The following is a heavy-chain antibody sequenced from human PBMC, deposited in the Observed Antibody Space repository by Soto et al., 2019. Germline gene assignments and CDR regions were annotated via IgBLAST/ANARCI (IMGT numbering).Heavy chain of an antibody. V-gene: IGHV3-30*18. Sequence: VKLVESGGGVVQPGGSLRLSCAASGFTFNIYGMHWVRQAPDKWLEWVALISYDGSNQYYADSVKGRFTISRDNSKNTLFLQMNSLRADDTAVYYCAKDQASGQGSFDSWGQGTLVTVSS. CDR1: GFTFNIYG. CDR3: AKDQASGQGSFDS. CDR2: ISYDGSNQ. J-gene: IGHJ4*02.